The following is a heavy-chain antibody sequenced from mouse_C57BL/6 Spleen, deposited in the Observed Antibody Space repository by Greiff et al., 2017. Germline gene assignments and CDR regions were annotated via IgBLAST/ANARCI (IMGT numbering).Heavy chain of an antibody. CDR3: ARRAYGRAFYWYFDV. V-gene: IGHV1-64*01. CDR1: GYTFTSYW. D-gene: IGHD1-1*01. Sequence: QVQLQQPGAELVKPGASVKLSCKASGYTFTSYWMHWVKQRPGQGLEWIGMIHPNSGSTNYNEKFKSKATLTVDKSSSTAYMQLSSLTSEDSAVYYCARRAYGRAFYWYFDVGGTGTTVTVSS. J-gene: IGHJ1*03. CDR2: IHPNSGST.